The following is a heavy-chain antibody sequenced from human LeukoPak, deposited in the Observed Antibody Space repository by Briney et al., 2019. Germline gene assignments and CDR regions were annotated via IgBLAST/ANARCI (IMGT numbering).Heavy chain of an antibody. J-gene: IGHJ4*02. CDR3: ARERHSGSYYHY. CDR1: GYTFTSYD. Sequence: GASVKVSCKASGYTFTSYDINWVRQAPGQGLEWMGRIIPILGIANYAQKFQGRVTITADKSTSTAYVELSSLRSEDTAVYYCARERHSGSYYHYWGQGTLVTVSS. V-gene: IGHV1-69*04. D-gene: IGHD1-26*01. CDR2: IIPILGIA.